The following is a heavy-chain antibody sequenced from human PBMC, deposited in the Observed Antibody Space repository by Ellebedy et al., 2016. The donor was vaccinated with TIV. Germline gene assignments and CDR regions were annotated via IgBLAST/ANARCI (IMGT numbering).Heavy chain of an antibody. Sequence: GESLKISXAASGFTFNSVWMSWVRQAPGKGLEWVANIKQDGGEKYYVDSVKGRFTISRDNAQNSLYLQMNSLRAEDTAVYYCARRYFDLWGRGTLVTVSS. CDR2: IKQDGGEK. CDR1: GFTFNSVW. V-gene: IGHV3-7*01. CDR3: ARRYFDL. J-gene: IGHJ2*01.